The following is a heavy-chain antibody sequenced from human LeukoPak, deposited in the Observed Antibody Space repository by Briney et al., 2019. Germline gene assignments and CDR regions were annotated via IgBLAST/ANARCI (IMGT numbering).Heavy chain of an antibody. J-gene: IGHJ4*02. D-gene: IGHD3-22*01. CDR3: ATRPLRSSGYYFDY. Sequence: GASLKISCKGSGYPFTNYWIGWVRQMPGKGLEYMGNIYPGDSDTRYSPSFQGQVTISVDKSISTAYLQWSSLKASDTAMYYCATRPLRSSGYYFDYWGQGTLVTVSS. CDR2: IYPGDSDT. V-gene: IGHV5-51*01. CDR1: GYPFTNYW.